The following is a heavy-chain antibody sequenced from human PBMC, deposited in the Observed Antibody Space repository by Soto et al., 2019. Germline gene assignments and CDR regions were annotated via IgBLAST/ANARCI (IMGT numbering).Heavy chain of an antibody. V-gene: IGHV3-30-3*01. Sequence: SLRLSCAASGFTFSSYAMHWVRQAPGKGLEWVAVISYDGSNKYYADSVKGRFTISRDNSKNTLYLQMNSLRAEDTAVYYCARDGRSDVVVTAISDWFDPWGQGTLVTVSS. CDR2: ISYDGSNK. D-gene: IGHD2-21*02. CDR3: ARDGRSDVVVTAISDWFDP. J-gene: IGHJ5*02. CDR1: GFTFSSYA.